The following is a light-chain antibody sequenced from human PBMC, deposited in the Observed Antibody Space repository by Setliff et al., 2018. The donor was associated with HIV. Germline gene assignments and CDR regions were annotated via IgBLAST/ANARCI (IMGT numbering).Light chain of an antibody. CDR2: EVS. V-gene: IGLV2-14*01. Sequence: QSALTQPASVSGSPGQSITISCTGTSSDVGGYNYVSWYQQPPGKAPKLVSYEVSNRPSGVSNRFSGSKSSNAASLTISGLQAEDDADYYCSSFTSSSTYVFGTGTKVTVL. J-gene: IGLJ1*01. CDR1: SSDVGGYNY. CDR3: SSFTSSSTYV.